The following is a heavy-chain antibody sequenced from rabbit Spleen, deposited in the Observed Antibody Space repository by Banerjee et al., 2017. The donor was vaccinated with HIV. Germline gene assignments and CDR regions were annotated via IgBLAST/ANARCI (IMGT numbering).Heavy chain of an antibody. V-gene: IGHV1S45*01. J-gene: IGHJ4*01. CDR2: IYTGDGST. D-gene: IGHD2-1*01. CDR1: GFSFSSSYY. Sequence: QELLKESGGGLVQPEGSLTLTCTASGFSFSSSYYMCWVRQAPGKGLEWIGCIYTGDGSTAYASWAKGRFTVSKTSSTTVTLQLNSLTAADTATYFCARGSAAMTMVITGYYLNLWGQGTLVTVS. CDR3: ARGSAAMTMVITGYYLNL.